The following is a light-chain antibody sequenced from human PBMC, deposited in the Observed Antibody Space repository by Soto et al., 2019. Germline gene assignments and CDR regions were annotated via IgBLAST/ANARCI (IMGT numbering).Light chain of an antibody. V-gene: IGKV3-15*01. CDR3: QQYSEWPPFT. Sequence: EIEFTQSPGTLSLSPGESASLSCRASQTVTSGYLAWYQQKPGQAPRLLIYDTSTRATGIPARFSGSGSGTEFTLTISSLQPEDLAVYYCQQYSEWPPFTFGQGKRLETK. CDR1: QTVTSGY. J-gene: IGKJ5*01. CDR2: DTS.